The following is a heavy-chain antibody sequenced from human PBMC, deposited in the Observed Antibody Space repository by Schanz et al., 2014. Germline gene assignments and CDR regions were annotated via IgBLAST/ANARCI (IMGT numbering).Heavy chain of an antibody. Sequence: VQLVESGGGVVQPGGSLRLSCLASGFAFSSYGMNWLRQAPGKGLEWVSYVSRSTPDIYYADSVKGRFTMSRDNAKNSVFLQMNSLRAEDTAVYYCVRDSFFAFDYWGQGTLVTVSS. J-gene: IGHJ4*02. CDR1: GFAFSSYG. V-gene: IGHV3-48*01. CDR3: VRDSFFAFDY. CDR2: VSRSTPDI. D-gene: IGHD3-3*01.